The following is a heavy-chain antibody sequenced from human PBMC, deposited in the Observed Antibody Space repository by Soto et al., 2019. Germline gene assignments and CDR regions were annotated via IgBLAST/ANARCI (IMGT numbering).Heavy chain of an antibody. CDR2: ISYDGSNK. V-gene: IGHV3-30*18. Sequence: HPGGSLRLSCAASGFTFSSYGMHWVRQAPGKGLEWVAVISYDGSNKYYADSVKGRFTISRDNSKNTLYLQMNSLRAEDTAVYYFAKIPRVGSSSEGYYYMDVWGKGTTVTVSS. D-gene: IGHD6-6*01. CDR1: GFTFSSYG. J-gene: IGHJ6*03. CDR3: AKIPRVGSSSEGYYYMDV.